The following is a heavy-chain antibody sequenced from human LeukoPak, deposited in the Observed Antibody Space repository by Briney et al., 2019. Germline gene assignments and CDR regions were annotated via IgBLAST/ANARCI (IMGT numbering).Heavy chain of an antibody. CDR2: IIPIFGTA. CDR3: ARVHRLSRRPNDAFDI. Sequence: ASVKVSCKASGGTFSSYAISWVRQAPGQGLEWMGGIIPIFGTANYAQKFQGRVTITADESTSTAYMELSSLRSEDTAVYYCARVHRLSRRPNDAFDIWGQGTMVTVSS. V-gene: IGHV1-69*13. J-gene: IGHJ3*02. D-gene: IGHD4/OR15-4a*01. CDR1: GGTFSSYA.